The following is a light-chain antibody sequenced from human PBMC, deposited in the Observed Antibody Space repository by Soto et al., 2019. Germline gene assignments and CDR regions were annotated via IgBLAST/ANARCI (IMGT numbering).Light chain of an antibody. CDR3: QQYNNWPFIT. Sequence: EIVFRQSPGTLSLSPGERATLSCRSIQSVSSSYLAWYQQKPGQAPRLLIYGASSRATGIPDRFSGSGSGTEFTLTISSLQSEDFAVYYCQQYNNWPFITFGQGTRLEIK. CDR1: QSVSSSY. CDR2: GAS. V-gene: IGKV3-20*01. J-gene: IGKJ5*01.